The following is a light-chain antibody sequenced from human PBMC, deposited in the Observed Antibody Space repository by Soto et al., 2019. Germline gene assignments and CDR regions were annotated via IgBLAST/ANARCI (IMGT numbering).Light chain of an antibody. CDR3: SSYTSSSTLV. J-gene: IGLJ2*01. Sequence: QSALTQPASVSGSPGQSITISCTGTSSDVGLYNYVSWYQQHPGKAPKLMIYDVTNRPSGVSNRFSVSKSGNTASLTISGLQAEDEADYYCSSYTSSSTLVFGGGTKLTVL. V-gene: IGLV2-14*01. CDR1: SSDVGLYNY. CDR2: DVT.